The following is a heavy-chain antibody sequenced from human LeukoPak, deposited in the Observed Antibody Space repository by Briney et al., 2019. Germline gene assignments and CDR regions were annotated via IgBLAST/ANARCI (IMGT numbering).Heavy chain of an antibody. CDR1: GYTFTGYY. J-gene: IGHJ6*02. D-gene: IGHD5-18*01. CDR2: INPNSGGT. Sequence: ASVKVSCKASGYTFTGYYMHWVRQAPGQGLEWMGWINPNSGGTNYAQKFQGWVTMTRDTSISTAYMELSRLRSDDTAVYYCARGIQLWFHYYYYGMDVWGQGTTVTVSS. CDR3: ARGIQLWFHYYYYGMDV. V-gene: IGHV1-2*04.